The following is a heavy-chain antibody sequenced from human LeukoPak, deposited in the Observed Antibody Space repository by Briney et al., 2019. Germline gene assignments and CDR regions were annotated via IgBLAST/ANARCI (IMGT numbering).Heavy chain of an antibody. CDR3: ARAQGQYHYDSSTLIGTFDI. Sequence: GASVKVSCKASGYSFTGYYMHWVRQAPGQGLEWMGRINPNSGGTNYAQKFQGRVTMTRDTSISTAYMELRRLRSDDTAVYYCARAQGQYHYDSSTLIGTFDIWGRGTMVTVSS. J-gene: IGHJ3*02. CDR2: INPNSGGT. D-gene: IGHD3-22*01. V-gene: IGHV1-2*06. CDR1: GYSFTGYY.